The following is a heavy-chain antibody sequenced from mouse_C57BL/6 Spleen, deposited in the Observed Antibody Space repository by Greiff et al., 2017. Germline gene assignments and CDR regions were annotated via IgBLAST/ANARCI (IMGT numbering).Heavy chain of an antibody. CDR3: ARGDDGIIAY. CDR1: GYTFTSYW. CDR2: IYPGSGST. J-gene: IGHJ3*01. V-gene: IGHV1-55*01. Sequence: QVQLQQPGAELVKPGASVKMSCKASGYTFTSYWITWVKQRPGQGLEWIGDIYPGSGSTNDNEKFKSKATLTVYTSSITAYMQRSSLTSEDSAVYYSARGDDGIIAYWGQGTLVTVSA. D-gene: IGHD2-1*01.